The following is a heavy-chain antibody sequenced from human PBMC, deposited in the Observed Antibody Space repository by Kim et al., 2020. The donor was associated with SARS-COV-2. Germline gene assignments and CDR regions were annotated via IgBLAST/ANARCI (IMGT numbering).Heavy chain of an antibody. J-gene: IGHJ6*02. Sequence: GGSLRLSCAASGFTFSSYAMSWVRQAPGKGLGWVSTISSSGGTTYYADSVKGRFTISRDNSKNTLYLQMNSLRAEDTAVYYCAKGRRDGYPGYGMDVWGQGTTVTVSS. CDR2: ISSSGGTT. D-gene: IGHD5-12*01. V-gene: IGHV3-23*01. CDR3: AKGRRDGYPGYGMDV. CDR1: GFTFSSYA.